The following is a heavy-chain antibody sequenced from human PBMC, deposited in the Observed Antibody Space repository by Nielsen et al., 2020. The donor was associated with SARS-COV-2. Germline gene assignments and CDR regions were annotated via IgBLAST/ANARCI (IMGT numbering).Heavy chain of an antibody. CDR1: GFTFSDYY. CDR2: ISSSGSTI. J-gene: IGHJ4*02. V-gene: IGHV3-11*04. CDR3: ARDLNYYDSSGYFVY. D-gene: IGHD3-22*01. Sequence: GGSLRLSCAASGFTFSDYYMSWIRQAPGKGLEWVSYISSSGSTIYYADSVKGRFTISRDNAKNSLYLQMNSLRAEDTAVYYCARDLNYYDSSGYFVYWGQGTLVTVSS.